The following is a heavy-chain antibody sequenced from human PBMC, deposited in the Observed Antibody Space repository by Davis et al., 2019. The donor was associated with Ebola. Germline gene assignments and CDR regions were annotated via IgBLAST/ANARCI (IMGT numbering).Heavy chain of an antibody. V-gene: IGHV1-69*13. CDR3: ARGPDIVLMVYANRYYGMDV. Sequence: SVQVSCKASGGTFSSYAISCVRQPPGQGLQWMGGIIPIFGTANYAQKFQGRVTITADESTSTAYMELSSLRSEDTAVYYCARGPDIVLMVYANRYYGMDVWGKGTTVTVSS. D-gene: IGHD2-8*01. CDR1: GGTFSSYA. CDR2: IIPIFGTA. J-gene: IGHJ6*04.